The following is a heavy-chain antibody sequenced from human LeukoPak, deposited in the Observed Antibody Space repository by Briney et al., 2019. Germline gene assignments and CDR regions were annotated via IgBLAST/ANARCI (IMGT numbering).Heavy chain of an antibody. CDR1: GGSISSYY. CDR2: IYYSGST. Sequence: PSETLSLTCNVSGGSISSYYWSWIRQPPGKGLEWIGYIYYSGSTNYNPSLKSRVTISVDTSKNQFSLKLSSVTAADTAVYYCARDLGYYDSSGYYYFGYWGQGTLVTVSS. V-gene: IGHV4-59*01. J-gene: IGHJ4*02. CDR3: ARDLGYYDSSGYYYFGY. D-gene: IGHD3-22*01.